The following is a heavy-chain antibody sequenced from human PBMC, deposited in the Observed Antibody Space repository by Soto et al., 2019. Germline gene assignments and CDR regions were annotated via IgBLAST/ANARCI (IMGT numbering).Heavy chain of an antibody. CDR3: ARGLRTNGSFFRV. Sequence: SETLSLTCAVYGGSFSGYCWNWIRQPPGKGLEWIGEINHSGSTNYNPSLKSRVTLSVDTSKNQFSLKLSSVTAADTAVYYCARGLRTNGSFFRVRGQGTLVTVSS. V-gene: IGHV4-34*01. D-gene: IGHD2-8*01. CDR1: GGSFSGYC. CDR2: INHSGST. J-gene: IGHJ4*02.